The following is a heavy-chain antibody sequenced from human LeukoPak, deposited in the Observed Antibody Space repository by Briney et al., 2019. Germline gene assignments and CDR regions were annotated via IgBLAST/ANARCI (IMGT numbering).Heavy chain of an antibody. D-gene: IGHD4-17*01. CDR1: GGSISNYY. CDR2: IYHSGST. J-gene: IGHJ4*02. V-gene: IGHV4-59*08. Sequence: SETLSLTCTVSGGSISNYYWSWIRLPPGKGLEWIGHIYHSGSTNYNPSLKSRVTISVDISKNQFSLRLSSVTAADTAVYYCARHKRPGYGDYGGFFDYWGQGTLVTVSS. CDR3: ARHKRPGYGDYGGFFDY.